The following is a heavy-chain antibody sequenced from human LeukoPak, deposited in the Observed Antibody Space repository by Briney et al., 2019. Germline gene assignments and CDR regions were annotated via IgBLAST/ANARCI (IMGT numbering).Heavy chain of an antibody. V-gene: IGHV3-30*18. J-gene: IGHJ4*02. D-gene: IGHD2-15*01. CDR1: GFTFSSYG. Sequence: GGSLRLSCAASGFTFSSYGMHWVRQAPGKGLERVAVISYDGSNKYYADSVKGRFTISRDNSKNTLYLQMNSLRAEDTAVYYCAKTHCSGGSCYFLDYWGQGTLVTVSS. CDR2: ISYDGSNK. CDR3: AKTHCSGGSCYFLDY.